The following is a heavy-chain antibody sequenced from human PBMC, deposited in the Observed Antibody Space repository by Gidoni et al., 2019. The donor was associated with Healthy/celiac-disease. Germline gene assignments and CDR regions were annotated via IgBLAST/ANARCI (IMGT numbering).Heavy chain of an antibody. CDR1: VFTFSSYG. D-gene: IGHD2-8*02. J-gene: IGHJ6*02. V-gene: IGHV3-30*18. CDR2: ISYDGSNK. Sequence: QVQLVESGGGVVQPGRSLRLSCAASVFTFSSYGMHWVRQAPGKGLEWVAVISYDGSNKYYADSVKGRFTISRDNSKNTLYLQMNSLRAEDTAVYYCAKERYCTGGVCYRREYYYYGMDVWGQGTTVTVSS. CDR3: AKERYCTGGVCYRREYYYYGMDV.